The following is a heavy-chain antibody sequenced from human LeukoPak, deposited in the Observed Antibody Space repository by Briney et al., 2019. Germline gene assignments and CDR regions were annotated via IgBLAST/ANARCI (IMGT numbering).Heavy chain of an antibody. CDR1: GFTFSNYN. D-gene: IGHD1-26*01. J-gene: IGHJ6*03. CDR2: ITSSSSYI. V-gene: IGHV3-21*01. Sequence: PGGSLRLSCAASGFTFSNYNMNWVRHAPGKGLEWVSSITSSSSYIYYAVSVKSRFTISRDNAKNSLYLQMNSLRAEDAAVYYCARDPYSGSYSAYYYYYMDVWGKGTTVTVSS. CDR3: ARDPYSGSYSAYYYYYMDV.